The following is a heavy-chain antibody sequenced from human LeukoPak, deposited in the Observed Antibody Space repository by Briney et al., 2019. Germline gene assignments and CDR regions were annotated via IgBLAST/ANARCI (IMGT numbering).Heavy chain of an antibody. Sequence: SETLSLTCTVSGGSINNYFWSWIRQPPGEGLEWIGYIYHSGGTNYNPSLKSRVTISVDTSKTQFSLKLSSVTAADTAVYYCARDGGGMAAASDYWGQGTLVTVSS. J-gene: IGHJ4*02. V-gene: IGHV4-59*12. D-gene: IGHD6-13*01. CDR3: ARDGGGMAAASDY. CDR2: IYHSGGT. CDR1: GGSINNYF.